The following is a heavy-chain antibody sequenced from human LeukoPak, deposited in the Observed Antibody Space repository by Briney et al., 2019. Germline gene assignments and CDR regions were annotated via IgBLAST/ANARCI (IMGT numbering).Heavy chain of an antibody. D-gene: IGHD3-10*01. Sequence: GGSLRLSCAVSGITLSNYGMSWVRQAPGKGLEWVAGISGSGGKTNYADSVKGRFTISRDSPKNTLYLQMNSLRAEDTAVYYCAKGTDGAGSYRPFDYWGQGTLVTVSS. J-gene: IGHJ4*02. CDR3: AKGTDGAGSYRPFDY. V-gene: IGHV3-23*01. CDR1: GITLSNYG. CDR2: ISGSGGKT.